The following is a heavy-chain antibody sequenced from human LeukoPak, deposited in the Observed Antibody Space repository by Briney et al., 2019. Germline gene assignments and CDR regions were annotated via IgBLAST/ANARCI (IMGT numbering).Heavy chain of an antibody. CDR3: VSRNYYHSRGYFELYYFDY. CDR2: IKEDGSEK. CDR1: GFTFSTYW. J-gene: IGHJ4*02. V-gene: IGHV3-7*01. Sequence: PGGSLRLSCAASGFTFSTYWMAWVRQAPGKGLEWVANIKEDGSEKNYVDSVKGRFTISRDNAKNSLHLQMNSLRAEDTAVYYCVSRNYYHSRGYFELYYFDYWGQGTLVTVSS. D-gene: IGHD3-22*01.